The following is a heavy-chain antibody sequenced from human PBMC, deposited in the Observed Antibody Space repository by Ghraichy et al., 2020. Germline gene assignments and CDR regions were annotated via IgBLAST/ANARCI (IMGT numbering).Heavy chain of an antibody. J-gene: IGHJ4*02. CDR2: ITRSSTL. D-gene: IGHD2-15*01. CDR1: GFTFSNYN. Sequence: GGSLRLSCAASGFTFSNYNMNWVRQAPGKGLEWVAYITRSSTLYYADSVRGRITITRDDATNSLFLQESGLRDEETAVYFCARDYCNYGTCYGSFDFWGQGTLVSVSS. V-gene: IGHV3-48*02. CDR3: ARDYCNYGTCYGSFDF.